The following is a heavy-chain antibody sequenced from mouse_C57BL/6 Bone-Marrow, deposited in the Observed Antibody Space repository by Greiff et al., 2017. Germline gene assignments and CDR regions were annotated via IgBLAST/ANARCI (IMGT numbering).Heavy chain of an antibody. CDR1: GYTFTSYW. Sequence: QVQLQQPGAELVKPGASVKLSCKASGYTFTSYWMHWVKQRPGQGLEWIGMIHPNSGSTNYNEKFKSKATLTVDKSSSTAYMQLSSLTSEDSAVYYCARAHYGSSTYYARDYWGQGTSVTVSS. J-gene: IGHJ4*01. V-gene: IGHV1-64*01. CDR2: IHPNSGST. CDR3: ARAHYGSSTYYARDY. D-gene: IGHD1-1*01.